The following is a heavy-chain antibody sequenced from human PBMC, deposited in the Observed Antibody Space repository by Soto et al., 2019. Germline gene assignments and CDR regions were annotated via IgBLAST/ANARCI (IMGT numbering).Heavy chain of an antibody. J-gene: IGHJ5*02. V-gene: IGHV1-46*01. CDR1: ADTFTSYY. Sequence: ASVKVSCKAPADTFTSYYIHWVRQAPGHGLEWMGIINPNGGSTRFAQTFQGRITMTRDTSTSTVYMELRSLRSDDTAVYFCARGSRTYYSVVPYDLWGQGTLVTVSS. D-gene: IGHD3-10*01. CDR3: ARGSRTYYSVVPYDL. CDR2: INPNGGST.